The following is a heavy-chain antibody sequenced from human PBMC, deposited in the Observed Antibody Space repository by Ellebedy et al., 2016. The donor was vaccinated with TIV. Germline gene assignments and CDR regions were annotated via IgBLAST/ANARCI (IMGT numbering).Heavy chain of an antibody. D-gene: IGHD3-10*01. Sequence: AASVKVSCQASGYSLTSNGISWVRQAHGQGREWMGWSGAYNGNTNYAQKFQGKVTMTTDTSTSTVYMDLRSLRSDDTAVYYCARGLWFGELDVWGQGTTVTVSS. V-gene: IGHV1-18*01. J-gene: IGHJ6*02. CDR1: GYSLTSNG. CDR2: SGAYNGNT. CDR3: ARGLWFGELDV.